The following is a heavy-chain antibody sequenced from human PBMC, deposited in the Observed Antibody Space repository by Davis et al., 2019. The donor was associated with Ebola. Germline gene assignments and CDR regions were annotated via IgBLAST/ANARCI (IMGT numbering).Heavy chain of an antibody. Sequence: GESLKISCAASGFTVSNNYMSWVRQAPGKGLEWVSVIYSGGTTYYADSVKGRFTISRDNSKNTLYLQMNSLRAEDTAVYYCAKDGDYYGSGSYYVGWGQGTLVTVSS. D-gene: IGHD3-10*01. J-gene: IGHJ4*02. CDR2: IYSGGTT. V-gene: IGHV3-66*01. CDR1: GFTVSNNY. CDR3: AKDGDYYGSGSYYVG.